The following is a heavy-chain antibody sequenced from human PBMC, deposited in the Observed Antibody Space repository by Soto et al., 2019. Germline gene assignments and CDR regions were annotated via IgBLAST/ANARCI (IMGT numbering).Heavy chain of an antibody. CDR1: GFTFSDHY. Sequence: GGSLRLSCAASGFTFSDHYMDWVRQAPGKGLEWVGRIRNKANSYTTECAASVKGRFTISRDDSKNSLYLQMNSLKTEDTAVYYCIREDHSGFAYWGQGTLVPVSP. D-gene: IGHD3-10*01. V-gene: IGHV3-72*01. CDR3: IREDHSGFAY. CDR2: IRNKANSYTT. J-gene: IGHJ4*02.